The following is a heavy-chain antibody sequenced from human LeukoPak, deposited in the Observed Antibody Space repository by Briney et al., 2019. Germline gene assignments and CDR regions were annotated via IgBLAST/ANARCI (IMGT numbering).Heavy chain of an antibody. CDR1: GFTFSSYS. CDR3: ARDRPTGDFDY. D-gene: IGHD7-27*01. Sequence: GGSLRLSCAASGFTFSSYSMNWVRQAPGKGLEWVSSISSSSSYIYYADSVKGRFTISRDNSRNTLYLQMNSLRAEDTAVYYCARDRPTGDFDYWGQGTLVTVSS. CDR2: ISSSSSYI. V-gene: IGHV3-21*04. J-gene: IGHJ4*02.